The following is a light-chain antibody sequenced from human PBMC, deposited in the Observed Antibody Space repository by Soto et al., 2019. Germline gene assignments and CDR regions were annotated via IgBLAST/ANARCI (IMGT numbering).Light chain of an antibody. V-gene: IGLV2-14*01. CDR1: SSDVGGYNY. J-gene: IGLJ2*01. CDR3: ISYTSSSTLVV. Sequence: QSALTQPASVSGSPGQSITISCTGTSSDVGGYNYVSWYQQHPGKAPKLMIYDVSNRPSGVSNLFSGSKSGNTASLTISGLQAEDEADYYCISYTSSSTLVVFGGGTKLTVL. CDR2: DVS.